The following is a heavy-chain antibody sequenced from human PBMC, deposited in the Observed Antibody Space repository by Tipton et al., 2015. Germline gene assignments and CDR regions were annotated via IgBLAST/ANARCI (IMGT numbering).Heavy chain of an antibody. CDR3: ARDFGPMVGATVGLYYFDD. D-gene: IGHD1-26*01. Sequence: QLVQSGAEVKKPGASVKVSCKASGYTFSSYDINWVRQATGQGIEWMGWISGNNGHTNYAQKFQGRVTMTTDTSTNTAYMELRSLRSDDTAVYYCARDFGPMVGATVGLYYFDDWGQGTLVAVPS. V-gene: IGHV1-18*01. CDR1: GYTFSSYD. J-gene: IGHJ4*02. CDR2: ISGNNGHT.